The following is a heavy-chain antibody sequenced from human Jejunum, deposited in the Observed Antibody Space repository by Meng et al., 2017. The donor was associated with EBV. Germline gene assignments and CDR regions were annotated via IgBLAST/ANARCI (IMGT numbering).Heavy chain of an antibody. CDR1: GGSISSSNW. D-gene: IGHD2-21*01. CDR3: GSNGVIGPRDGVDP. CDR2: IDHSGTT. J-gene: IGHJ5*02. V-gene: IGHV4-4*02. Sequence: QVQLQESGPGLMKPSGTLSLTCTVSGGSISSSNWWSWVRQPPGKGLEWIGEIDHSGTTNYNPSLKSRVTISVDNSKNQFSLKLTSVTAADTAVYYCGSNGVIGPRDGVDPWGQGTLVTVSS.